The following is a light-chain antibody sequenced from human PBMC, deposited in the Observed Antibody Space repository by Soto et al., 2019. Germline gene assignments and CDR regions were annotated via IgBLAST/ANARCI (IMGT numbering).Light chain of an antibody. CDR2: GAS. J-gene: IGKJ5*01. CDR1: QSVSSN. V-gene: IGKV3-15*01. CDR3: QQYSNWPPIT. Sequence: EIVMTQSPATLSVSPGERATLSCRASQSVSSNLAWYQQKPGQAPSLLIYGASTRATGIPARFSVSGSGTEFTLTISSLQSEDFAVYYCQQYSNWPPITFGQGTRLEIK.